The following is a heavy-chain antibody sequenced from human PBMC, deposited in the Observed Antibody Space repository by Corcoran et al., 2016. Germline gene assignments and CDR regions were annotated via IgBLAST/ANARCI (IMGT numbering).Heavy chain of an antibody. CDR1: GFSLSNARMG. J-gene: IGHJ3*02. D-gene: IGHD3-22*01. CDR3: ARIGGDSSGYYSEAFDI. Sequence: QATLKESGPVLVKPTETLTLTCTVSGFSLSNARMGVSWIRQPPGKALEWLAHIFSNDEKSYSTSLKSRLTISKDTSKSQVVLIMTNMAPVDTATYYCARIGGDSSGYYSEAFDISGQGTMVTVSS. V-gene: IGHV2-26*01. CDR2: IFSNDEK.